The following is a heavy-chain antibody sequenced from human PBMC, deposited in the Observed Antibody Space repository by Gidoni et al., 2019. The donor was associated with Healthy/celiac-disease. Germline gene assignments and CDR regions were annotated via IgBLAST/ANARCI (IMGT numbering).Heavy chain of an antibody. Sequence: QVQLVESGGGLVKPGGSLRLSCAASGFTFSAYYMSWIRQAPGKGLEWVSYISSSSSYTNYADSVKGRFTISRDNAKNSLYLQMNSLRAEDTAVYYCARDLPAKELGIWYFDLWGRGTLVTVSS. CDR2: ISSSSSYT. D-gene: IGHD7-27*01. V-gene: IGHV3-11*06. CDR1: GFTFSAYY. J-gene: IGHJ2*01. CDR3: ARDLPAKELGIWYFDL.